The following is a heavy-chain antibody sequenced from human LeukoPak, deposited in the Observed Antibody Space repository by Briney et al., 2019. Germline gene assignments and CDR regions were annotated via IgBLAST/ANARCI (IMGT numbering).Heavy chain of an antibody. CDR2: ISAYNGNT. CDR1: GYTFTSYG. Sequence: ASVKVSCKASGYTFTSYGISWVRQAPGQGLEWMGWISAYNGNTNYAQKLQGRVTMTTDTSTSTAYMELRSLRSDDTAVYYCARGRTYYDFWSGYYLGGGFDYWGQGTLATVSS. D-gene: IGHD3-3*01. V-gene: IGHV1-18*01. J-gene: IGHJ4*02. CDR3: ARGRTYYDFWSGYYLGGGFDY.